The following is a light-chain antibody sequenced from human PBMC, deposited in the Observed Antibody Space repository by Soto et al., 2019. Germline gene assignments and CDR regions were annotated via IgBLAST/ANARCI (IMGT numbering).Light chain of an antibody. Sequence: QSVLTQPASVSGSPGQSITISCTGTSSDIGGYTYVSWYQQYPGDVPKLIISDVSNRPSGISSRFSGSKSGDTASLTISGLQAEDEADYYCSSYTSTSTLYVSGTGTKVTVL. CDR2: DVS. CDR3: SSYTSTSTLYV. J-gene: IGLJ1*01. CDR1: SSDIGGYTY. V-gene: IGLV2-14*03.